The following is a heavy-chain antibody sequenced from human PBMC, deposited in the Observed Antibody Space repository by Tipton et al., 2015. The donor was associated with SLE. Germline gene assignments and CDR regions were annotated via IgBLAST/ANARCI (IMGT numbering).Heavy chain of an antibody. CDR1: GGSFSDYY. J-gene: IGHJ4*02. V-gene: IGHV4-34*01. Sequence: TLSLTCAVYGGSFSDYYWGWIRQAPGKGLEWTGTIHHSGITYYNPSLKSRVTISVDTSKNQFSLKPRSVTAADTAVYYCAREYSGYDYRTFDHWGQGTLVTVSS. CDR3: AREYSGYDYRTFDH. D-gene: IGHD5-12*01. CDR2: IHHSGIT.